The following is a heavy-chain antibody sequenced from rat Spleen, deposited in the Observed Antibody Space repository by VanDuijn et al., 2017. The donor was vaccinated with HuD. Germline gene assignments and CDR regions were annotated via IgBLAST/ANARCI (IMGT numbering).Heavy chain of an antibody. D-gene: IGHD1-9*01. V-gene: IGHV5-29*01. CDR1: GFTFSNYG. CDR2: ISYDGSST. J-gene: IGHJ2*01. Sequence: EVQLVESGGGLVQPGRSLKLSCAASGFTFSNYGMAWVRQAPTKGLEWVATISYDGSSTYYRDSVKGRFTISRDNAKITLSLQMDSLRAEDTATYCWARRHYGYTDYFDYWGQGVMVTVSS. CDR3: ARRHYGYTDYFDY.